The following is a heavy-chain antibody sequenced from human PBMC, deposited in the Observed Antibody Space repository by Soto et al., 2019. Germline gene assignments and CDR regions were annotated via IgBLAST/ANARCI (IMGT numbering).Heavy chain of an antibody. V-gene: IGHV1-18*01. CDR3: ARDPEQQRVPSWFDP. CDR2: ISAYNGNT. CDR1: GYTFTSYG. D-gene: IGHD6-13*01. J-gene: IGHJ5*02. Sequence: GASVKVSCKASGYTFTSYGISWVQQAPGQGLERMGWISAYNGNTNFAKKLQGSVTMTTDTFRSTAYMVLRSLKSDDTVLYYCARDPEQQRVPSWFDPGGRGTLVTVSS.